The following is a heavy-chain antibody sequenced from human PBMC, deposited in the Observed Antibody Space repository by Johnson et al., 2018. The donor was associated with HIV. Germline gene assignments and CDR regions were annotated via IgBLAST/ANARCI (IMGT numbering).Heavy chain of an antibody. CDR3: ARERFSDILTGYHAFDV. J-gene: IGHJ3*01. CDR2: ISYDGSNK. Sequence: QVQLVESGGGLVQSGGSLRLSCGASGFTVSSNYMNWVRQAPGKGLEWVAVISYDGSNKSYADSVKGRITISRDNSKNTLYLQMNSLRAEDTSVYYCARERFSDILTGYHAFDVWGQGTMVTVSS. V-gene: IGHV3-30-3*01. CDR1: GFTVSSNY. D-gene: IGHD3-9*01.